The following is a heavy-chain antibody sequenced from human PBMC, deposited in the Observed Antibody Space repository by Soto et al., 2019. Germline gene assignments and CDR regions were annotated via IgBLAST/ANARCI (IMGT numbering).Heavy chain of an antibody. Sequence: SETLSLTCAVYGGSFSGYYWSWIRQPPGKGLEWIGEINHSGSTNYNPPLKSRVTISVDTSKNQFSLKLSSVTAADTAVYYCARNVFFDYWGQGTLVTVSS. CDR1: GGSFSGYY. CDR3: ARNVFFDY. CDR2: INHSGST. D-gene: IGHD3-10*01. V-gene: IGHV4-34*01. J-gene: IGHJ4*02.